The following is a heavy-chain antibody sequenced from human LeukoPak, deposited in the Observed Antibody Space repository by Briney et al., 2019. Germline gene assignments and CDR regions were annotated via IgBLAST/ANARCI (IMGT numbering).Heavy chain of an antibody. CDR3: ARDLYGDYGTDWFDP. CDR2: ISAYNGNT. J-gene: IGHJ5*02. V-gene: IGHV1-18*01. Sequence: ASVKVSCKASGYTFTSYGTSWVRQAPGQGLEWMGWISAYNGNTNYAQKLQGRVTMTTDTSTSTAYMELRSLRSDDTAVYYCARDLYGDYGTDWFDPWGQGTLVTVSS. CDR1: GYTFTSYG. D-gene: IGHD4-17*01.